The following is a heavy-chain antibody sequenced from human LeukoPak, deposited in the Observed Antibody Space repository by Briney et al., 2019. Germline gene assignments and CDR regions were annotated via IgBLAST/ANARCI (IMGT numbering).Heavy chain of an antibody. J-gene: IGHJ4*02. CDR1: GFTFSSYG. CDR3: ARRAGDYSHPYDY. V-gene: IGHV3-23*01. CDR2: ISGSGGST. D-gene: IGHD3-22*01. Sequence: GGTLRLSCAASGFTFSSYGMSWVRQAPGKGLEWVSAISGSGGSTYYADSVKGRFTISRDNSKNTVHLQMNSLRAEDTAMYYCARRAGDYSHPYDYWGQGTLVTVSS.